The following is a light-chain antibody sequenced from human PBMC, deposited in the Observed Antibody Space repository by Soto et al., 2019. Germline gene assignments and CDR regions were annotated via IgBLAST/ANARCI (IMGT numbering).Light chain of an antibody. J-gene: IGKJ4*01. CDR1: QTVSRSA. Sequence: EIVMTQAPATLSGFPGERATLSCRASQTVSRSALAWYQQKPGQAPRLLIYGASNRATGIPDRFSGSGSGTDFTLTISRLEPEDFEVYYCQQYGNSPFTFGGGTKVDIK. CDR3: QQYGNSPFT. V-gene: IGKV3-20*01. CDR2: GAS.